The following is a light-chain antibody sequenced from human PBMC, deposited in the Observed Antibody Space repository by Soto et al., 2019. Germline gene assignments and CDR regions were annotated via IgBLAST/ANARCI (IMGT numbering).Light chain of an antibody. CDR2: DVS. J-gene: IGLJ2*01. CDR1: SSDGGAFNY. Sequence: QSVLTQPASVSGSPGQAITISCSGTSSDGGAFNYVSWYQQHPGKAPKLMIYDVSNRPSGVSNRFSGSKSGNTASMTSSGLQGEDEADYYCSSYAGSKNFVVFGGGTKVTVL. V-gene: IGLV2-14*03. CDR3: SSYAGSKNFVV.